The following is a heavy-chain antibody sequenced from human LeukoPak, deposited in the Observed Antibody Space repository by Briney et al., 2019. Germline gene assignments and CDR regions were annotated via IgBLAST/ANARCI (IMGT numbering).Heavy chain of an antibody. V-gene: IGHV1-46*01. CDR3: ARWDTVTTGNFDY. D-gene: IGHD4-17*01. Sequence: ASVKVSCKASGYTFTSYYMHWVRQAPGQGLEWMGIINPSGGSTSYAQKFQGRVTMTRDTSISTAYMELSRLRSDDTAVYYCARWDTVTTGNFDYWGQGTLVTVSS. J-gene: IGHJ4*02. CDR2: INPSGGST. CDR1: GYTFTSYY.